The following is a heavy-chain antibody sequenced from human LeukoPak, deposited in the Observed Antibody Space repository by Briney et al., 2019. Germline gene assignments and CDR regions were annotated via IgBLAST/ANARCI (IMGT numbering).Heavy chain of an antibody. CDR1: GYTFTAYY. D-gene: IGHD3-10*01. CDR3: ARATQGYYYGSGSEGAFDY. CDR2: INPNSGGT. Sequence: ASVKVSCKASGYTFTAYYMHWVRQAPGQGLEWMGWINPNSGGTNYAQKFQGRVTMTRDTSISTAYMELSRLRSDDTAVYYCARATQGYYYGSGSEGAFDYWGQGTLVTVSS. J-gene: IGHJ4*02. V-gene: IGHV1-2*02.